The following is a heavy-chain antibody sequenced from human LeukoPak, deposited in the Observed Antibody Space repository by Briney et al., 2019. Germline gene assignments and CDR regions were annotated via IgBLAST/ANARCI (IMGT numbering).Heavy chain of an antibody. V-gene: IGHV4-59*02. CDR1: GGSVSNYY. Sequence: PSETLSLTCTVSGGSVSNYYWNWIRQAPGKGLEWVGFIYYSERATYNPSLKSRVTISINTSKNQFSLKLTSVTTADTAVYYCARGDLALSGTREYYYYYGMDVWGQGTTVTVSS. CDR2: IYYSERA. J-gene: IGHJ6*02. D-gene: IGHD3-16*01. CDR3: ARGDLALSGTREYYYYYGMDV.